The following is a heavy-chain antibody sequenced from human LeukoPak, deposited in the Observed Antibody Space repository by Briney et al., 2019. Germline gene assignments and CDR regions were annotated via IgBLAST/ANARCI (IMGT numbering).Heavy chain of an antibody. Sequence: GGSLRLSCAASGFTFSSYSMNWVRQAPGKGLEWVSSICSSSSYIYYADSVKGRFTISRDNAKNSLYLQMNSLRAEDTAVYYCARAGLGAMGNWGQGPLVTVSS. V-gene: IGHV3-21*01. CDR1: GFTFSSYS. CDR2: ICSSSSYI. D-gene: IGHD5-18*01. CDR3: ARAGLGAMGN. J-gene: IGHJ4*02.